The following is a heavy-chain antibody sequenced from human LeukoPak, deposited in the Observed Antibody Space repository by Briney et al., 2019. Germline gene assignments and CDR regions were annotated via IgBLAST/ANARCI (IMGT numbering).Heavy chain of an antibody. CDR3: ASGGLRYFSRFDP. Sequence: GASVKVSCKASGDTFTNYYMHWVRQAPGQGLEWMGIITPTGGSTSYAQKLQGRITMTRDMSTSTVYMELSSLRSQDTAVYYCASGGLRYFSRFDPWGQGTLVTVSS. J-gene: IGHJ5*02. V-gene: IGHV1-46*01. CDR1: GDTFTNYY. D-gene: IGHD3-9*01. CDR2: ITPTGGST.